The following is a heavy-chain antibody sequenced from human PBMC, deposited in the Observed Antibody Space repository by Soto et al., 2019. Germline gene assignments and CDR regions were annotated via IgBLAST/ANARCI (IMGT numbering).Heavy chain of an antibody. CDR3: AGIFFTMIVVSEYGMDV. V-gene: IGHV4-39*01. D-gene: IGHD3-22*01. CDR1: GGSISSSSYY. J-gene: IGHJ6*02. Sequence: PSETLSLICTVSGGSISSSSYYWGWIRQPPGKGLEWIGSIYYSGSTYYNPSLKSRVTISVDTSKNQFSLKLSSVTAADTAVYYCAGIFFTMIVVSEYGMDVWGQGTTVTVSS. CDR2: IYYSGST.